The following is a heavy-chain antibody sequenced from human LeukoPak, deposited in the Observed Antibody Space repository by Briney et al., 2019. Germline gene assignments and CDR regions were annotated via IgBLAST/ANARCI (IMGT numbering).Heavy chain of an antibody. D-gene: IGHD4-17*01. CDR3: ARDQTTVTYLGSEYDAFDI. J-gene: IGHJ3*02. Sequence: GASVKVSCKASGYTFTSYGISWVRQAPGQGLEWMGWISAYNGNTSYAQKLQGRVTMTTDTSTSTAYMELRSLRSDDTAVYYCARDQTTVTYLGSEYDAFDIWGQGTMVTVSS. CDR1: GYTFTSYG. V-gene: IGHV1-18*01. CDR2: ISAYNGNT.